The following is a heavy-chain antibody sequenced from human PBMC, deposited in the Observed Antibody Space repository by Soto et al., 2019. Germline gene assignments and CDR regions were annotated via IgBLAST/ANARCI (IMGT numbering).Heavy chain of an antibody. J-gene: IGHJ5*02. D-gene: IGHD2-15*01. Sequence: QVQLVQSGAEVKKPGSSVKVSCKASGGTFSSYAISWVRQAPGQGLEWMGGIIPIFGTANYAQKVQGSVTITADDGAGTAYMGVSRLRSWATAGYYCGGEVVVAATGGFDPGGQGTLVTVSS. V-gene: IGHV1-69*12. CDR1: GGTFSSYA. CDR3: GGEVVVAATGGFDP. CDR2: IIPIFGTA.